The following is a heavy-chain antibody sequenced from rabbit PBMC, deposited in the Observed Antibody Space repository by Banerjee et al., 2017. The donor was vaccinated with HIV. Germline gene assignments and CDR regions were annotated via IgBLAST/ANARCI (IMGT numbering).Heavy chain of an antibody. CDR3: VRDPYDDYYSPYYFNL. D-gene: IGHD2-1*01. CDR2: IYAGSSGST. V-gene: IGHV1S40*01. Sequence: QSLEESGGDLVKPGASLTLTCKASGIDFSSSGYMCWVRQAPGKGLQWIACIYAGSSGSTYYASWAKGRFTISKTSSTTVTLQMTSLTVADTATYFCVRDPYDDYYSPYYFNLWGQGTLVTVS. CDR1: GIDFSSSGY. J-gene: IGHJ4*01.